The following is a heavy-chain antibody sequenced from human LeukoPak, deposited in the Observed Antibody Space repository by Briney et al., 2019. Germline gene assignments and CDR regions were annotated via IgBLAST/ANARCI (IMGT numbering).Heavy chain of an antibody. CDR3: ARLCARIAARRCLGWFDP. J-gene: IGHJ5*02. CDR2: MNPNSGNT. V-gene: IGHV1-8*01. D-gene: IGHD6-6*01. Sequence: ASVKVSCKASGYTFTSYDINWVRQATGQGLEWMGWMNPNSGNTGYAQKFQGRVTMTRNTSISTAYMELSSLRSEDTAVYYCARLCARIAARRCLGWFDPWGQGTLVTVSS. CDR1: GYTFTSYD.